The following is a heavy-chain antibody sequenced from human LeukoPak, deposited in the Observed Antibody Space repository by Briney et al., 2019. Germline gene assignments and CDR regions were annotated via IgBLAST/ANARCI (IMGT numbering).Heavy chain of an antibody. J-gene: IGHJ6*02. CDR1: GYTFTGYY. D-gene: IGHD2-2*01. CDR2: INPNSGGT. V-gene: IGHV1-2*02. CDR3: ASSGMVVPAYYYYGMDV. Sequence: ASVKVSCKASGYTFTGYYMHWVRQAPGQGLEWMGWINPNSGGTNYAQKFQGRATMTRDTSISTAYMELSRLRSDDTAVYYCASSGMVVPAYYYYGMDVWGQGTTVTVSS.